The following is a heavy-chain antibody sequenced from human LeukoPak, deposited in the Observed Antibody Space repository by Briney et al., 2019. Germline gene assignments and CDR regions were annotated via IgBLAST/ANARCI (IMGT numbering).Heavy chain of an antibody. D-gene: IGHD4-11*01. Sequence: SETLSLTCTVSGGSISSYYWNWIRQPPGKGLEWIAYIDYSGNTNYNPSLMSRATVSRDTSKNQFSLKLSSVTAADTAVYYCAIRRLPGAFDIWGQGTMVTVSS. CDR1: GGSISSYY. J-gene: IGHJ3*02. V-gene: IGHV4-59*08. CDR2: IDYSGNT. CDR3: AIRRLPGAFDI.